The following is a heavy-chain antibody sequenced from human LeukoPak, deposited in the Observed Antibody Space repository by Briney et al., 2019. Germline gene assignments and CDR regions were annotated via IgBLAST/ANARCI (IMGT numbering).Heavy chain of an antibody. CDR1: GGSIDSYY. J-gene: IGHJ4*02. V-gene: IGHV4-59*01. CDR2: IYYTGST. CDR3: ARVYQSAEYYFDY. D-gene: IGHD2-2*01. Sequence: SETLSLTCTVSGGSIDSYYWSWIRQPPGKGLEWIGYIYYTGSTEYHPSLKSRVTISLDTSKNQFSLKLTSVTAADTAVYYCARVYQSAEYYFDYWGQGKLVSVSS.